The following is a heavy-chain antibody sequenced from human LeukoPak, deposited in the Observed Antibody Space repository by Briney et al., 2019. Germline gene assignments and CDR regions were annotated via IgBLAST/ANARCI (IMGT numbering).Heavy chain of an antibody. D-gene: IGHD3-22*01. CDR3: TTVRVGGITLFY. Sequence: GGSLRLSCAASGFTFSNAWMSWVRQAPGKGLEWVGRIKSKTNGGTTDYAAPVKGRFTISRDDSKNTLYLQMNSLKTEDTAVYYCTTVRVGGITLFYWGQGTLVTVSS. CDR2: IKSKTNGGTT. V-gene: IGHV3-15*01. J-gene: IGHJ4*02. CDR1: GFTFSNAW.